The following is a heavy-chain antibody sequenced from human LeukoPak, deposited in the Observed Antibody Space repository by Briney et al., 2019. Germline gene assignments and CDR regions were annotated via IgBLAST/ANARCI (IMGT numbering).Heavy chain of an antibody. CDR2: ISGSGGST. V-gene: IGHV3-23*01. J-gene: IGHJ3*02. CDR1: GFTFSSYA. D-gene: IGHD3-10*01. CDR3: ARAGSHDAFDI. Sequence: GGSLRLSCAAPGFTFSSYAISWVCQAPGKGLEWVSAISGSGGSTYYADSVKGRFTISRDNAKNTLYLQMNSLRAEDTAVYYCARAGSHDAFDIWGQGTMVTVSS.